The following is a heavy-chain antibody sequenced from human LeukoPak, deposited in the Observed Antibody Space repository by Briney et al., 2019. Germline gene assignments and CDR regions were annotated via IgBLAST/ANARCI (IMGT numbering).Heavy chain of an antibody. V-gene: IGHV3-48*01. J-gene: IGHJ3*02. CDR1: GFTFSRHW. CDR2: ISSSSSTI. D-gene: IGHD2-2*01. CDR3: ARESKYGDAFDI. Sequence: GGSLRLSCAASGFTFSRHWMSWIRQAPGKGLEWVSYISSSSSTIYYADSVKGRFTISRDNAKNSLYLQMNSLRAEDTAVYYCARESKYGDAFDIWGQGTMVTVSS.